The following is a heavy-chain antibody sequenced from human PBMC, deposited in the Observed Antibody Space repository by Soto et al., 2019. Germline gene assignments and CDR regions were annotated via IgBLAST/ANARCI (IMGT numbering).Heavy chain of an antibody. D-gene: IGHD4-17*01. CDR3: AHLASTGSWIYFDY. J-gene: IGHJ4*02. V-gene: IGHV3-43*01. CDR1: GFTLSRYT. CDR2: NSWDGGTS. Sequence: GGSLRLSCAASGFTLSRYTMHWVRQAPGKGLEWVALNSWDGGTSAYADSVKGRFTVSRDNKKSFLYLQMDSLGPDDTALYYCAHLASTGSWIYFDYWGQGTLVTVSS.